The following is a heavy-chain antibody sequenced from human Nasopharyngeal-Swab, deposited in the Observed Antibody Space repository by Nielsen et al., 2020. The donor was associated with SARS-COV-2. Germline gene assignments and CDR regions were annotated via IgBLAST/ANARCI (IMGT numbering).Heavy chain of an antibody. CDR3: GKDIQVTIVGVVGGMDV. Sequence: GGSLRLSCAASEFPFDDYAMHWVRQAPGKGLEWVSGISWNSMSIAYADSVKGRFTISRDNAKNSLYLEMNSLRAEDTALYYCGKDIQVTIVGVVGGMDVWGQGATVTVSS. D-gene: IGHD3-3*01. CDR1: EFPFDDYA. J-gene: IGHJ6*02. CDR2: ISWNSMSI. V-gene: IGHV3-9*01.